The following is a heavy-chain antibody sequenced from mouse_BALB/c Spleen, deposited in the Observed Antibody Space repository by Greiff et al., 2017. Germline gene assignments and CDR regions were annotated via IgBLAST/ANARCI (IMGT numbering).Heavy chain of an antibody. Sequence: DVMLVESGGGLVKPGGSLKLSCAASGFTFSSYAMSWVRQTPEKRLEWVATISSGGSYTYYPDSVKGRFTISRDNAKNTLYLQMSSLRSEDTAMYYCARGTMITTVSWFAYWGQGTLVTVSA. CDR3: ARGTMITTVSWFAY. CDR2: ISSGGSYT. D-gene: IGHD2-4*01. J-gene: IGHJ3*01. CDR1: GFTFSSYA. V-gene: IGHV5-9-1*01.